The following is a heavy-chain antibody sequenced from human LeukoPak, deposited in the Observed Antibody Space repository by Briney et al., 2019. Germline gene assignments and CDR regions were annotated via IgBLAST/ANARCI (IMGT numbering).Heavy chain of an antibody. V-gene: IGHV3-21*01. Sequence: GGSLRLSCAASGFTFSSYSMNWVRQAPGKGLEWVSSISSSSSYIYYADSVKGRFTISRDNAKNSLYLQMNSLRAEDTAVYYCARAVSCSGGSCLFDYWGQGTLVTVSS. CDR1: GFTFSSYS. CDR3: ARAVSCSGGSCLFDY. D-gene: IGHD2-15*01. CDR2: ISSSSSYI. J-gene: IGHJ4*02.